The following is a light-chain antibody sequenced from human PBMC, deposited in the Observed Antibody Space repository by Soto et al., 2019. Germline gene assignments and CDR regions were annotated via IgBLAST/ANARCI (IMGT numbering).Light chain of an antibody. CDR1: LSVASNY. CDR2: AAS. CDR3: QQYGSAPWT. J-gene: IGKJ1*01. Sequence: EIVLTQSPGTLPLSPGERATLSCRASLSVASNYVAWYQQKPGQAPRLLIYAASGRATGIPDRFSGSGSGTDLTLIISRLEPEDFAVYYCQQYGSAPWTFGQGTKLEIK. V-gene: IGKV3-20*01.